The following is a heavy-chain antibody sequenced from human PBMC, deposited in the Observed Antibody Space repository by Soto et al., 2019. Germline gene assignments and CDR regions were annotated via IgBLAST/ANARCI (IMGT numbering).Heavy chain of an antibody. D-gene: IGHD3-10*01. CDR3: ARIFGVGIDY. J-gene: IGHJ4*02. CDR2: IDWDDDK. V-gene: IGHV2-70*04. Sequence: SGPTLVNPTPTVTPTCSFSGSSLSTSGMRVSWIRQSPGKALESLARIDWDDDKFYSTSLKTRLTISKDTSKKQVVLTMTNMDPVDTPTYYCARIFGVGIDYWGQGILVTVSS. CDR1: GSSLSTSGMR.